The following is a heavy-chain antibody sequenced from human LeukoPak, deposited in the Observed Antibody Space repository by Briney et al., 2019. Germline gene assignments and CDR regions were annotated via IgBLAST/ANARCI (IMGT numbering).Heavy chain of an antibody. CDR3: ATRRTEGLFIRGFDY. J-gene: IGHJ4*02. Sequence: GGSLRLSCAASGFTFSSYWMSWVRQAPGKGLEWVANIKQDGSEKYYVDSVKGRFTISRDNAKNSLYLQMNSLSSEDTAVYYCATRRTEGLFIRGFDYWGQGTLVTVSS. CDR2: IKQDGSEK. CDR1: GFTFSSYW. V-gene: IGHV3-7*03. D-gene: IGHD3/OR15-3a*01.